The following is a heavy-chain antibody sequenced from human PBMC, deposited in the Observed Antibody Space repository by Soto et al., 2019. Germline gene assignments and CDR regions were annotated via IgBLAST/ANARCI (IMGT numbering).Heavy chain of an antibody. J-gene: IGHJ6*02. V-gene: IGHV5-10-1*01. CDR1: GYSFTSYW. Sequence: GESLKISCKGSGYSFTSYWISWVRQMPGKGLEWMGRIDPSDSYTNYSPSFQGHVTISADKSISTAYLQWSSLKASDTAMYYCARHVYSSGWPYYYGMDVWGQGTTVTVSS. D-gene: IGHD6-19*01. CDR3: ARHVYSSGWPYYYGMDV. CDR2: IDPSDSYT.